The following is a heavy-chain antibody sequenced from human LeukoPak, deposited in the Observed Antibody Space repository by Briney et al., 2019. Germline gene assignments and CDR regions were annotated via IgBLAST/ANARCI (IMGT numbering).Heavy chain of an antibody. CDR3: ANPKWEFPAVFAY. Sequence: ASETLSLICAVSGGSLISGSTYWAWIRQPQGKGLGWIGTIYNSGATFYNPSFKSRVTISVDTSKNQFSLRLRSVTAADTAVYYCANPKWEFPAVFAYWGQGTLVTVSS. V-gene: IGHV4-39*01. CDR2: IYNSGAT. D-gene: IGHD1-26*01. CDR1: GGSLISGSTY. J-gene: IGHJ1*01.